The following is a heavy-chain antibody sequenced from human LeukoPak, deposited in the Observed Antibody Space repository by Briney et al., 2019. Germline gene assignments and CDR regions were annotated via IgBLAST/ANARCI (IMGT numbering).Heavy chain of an antibody. J-gene: IGHJ4*02. CDR2: ITSSGNII. Sequence: PGGSLRLSCAASGFAFSDYYMSWIRQAPGKGLEWVSYITSSGNIIYSADSVKGRFTISRDNAKNSLYLQINSLRAEDTAVYYCARATAADTAMIYFDYWGQGTLVTVSS. CDR3: ARATAADTAMIYFDY. V-gene: IGHV3-11*01. D-gene: IGHD5-18*01. CDR1: GFAFSDYY.